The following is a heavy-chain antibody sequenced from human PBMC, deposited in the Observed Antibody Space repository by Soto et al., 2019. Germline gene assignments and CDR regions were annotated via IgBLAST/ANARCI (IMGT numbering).Heavy chain of an antibody. D-gene: IGHD1-26*01. V-gene: IGHV1-69*13. CDR3: AISTESGVYPSSQ. CDR2: IIPIFGTA. CDR1: GGTFSSYA. Sequence: SVKVSCKASGGTFSSYAISWVRQAPGQGLEWMGGIIPIFGTANYAQKFQGRVTITADESTSTAYMELSRLRSEDTAVYYCAISTESGVYPSSQWARGTVVPVSA. J-gene: IGHJ4*02.